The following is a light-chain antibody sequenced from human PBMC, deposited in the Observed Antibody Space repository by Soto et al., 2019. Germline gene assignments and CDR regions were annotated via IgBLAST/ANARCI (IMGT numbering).Light chain of an antibody. J-gene: IGLJ1*01. CDR1: GSNIGAGYN. V-gene: IGLV1-40*01. CDR3: QSFDSSLRGHV. Sequence: QSVLTQPPSVSGAPGQRVTISCTGSGSNIGAGYNVHWYQQLPGAAPKLLIYGDTARPSGVPDRFSGFKFGTSASLAITGLQAEDEADYYCQSFDSSLRGHVFGTGTKLTVL. CDR2: GDT.